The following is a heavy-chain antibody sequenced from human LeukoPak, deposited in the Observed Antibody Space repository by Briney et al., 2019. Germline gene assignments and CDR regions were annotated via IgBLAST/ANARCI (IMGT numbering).Heavy chain of an antibody. D-gene: IGHD3-22*01. Sequence: GGSLRLSCAASGFTFSSYSMNWVRQAPGKGLEWVSSISSSSSYIYHADSVKGRFTISRDNAKNSLYLQMNSLRAEDTAVYYCARDRGYHDSSGYVYWGQGTLVTVSS. CDR2: ISSSSSYI. CDR1: GFTFSSYS. V-gene: IGHV3-21*01. J-gene: IGHJ4*02. CDR3: ARDRGYHDSSGYVY.